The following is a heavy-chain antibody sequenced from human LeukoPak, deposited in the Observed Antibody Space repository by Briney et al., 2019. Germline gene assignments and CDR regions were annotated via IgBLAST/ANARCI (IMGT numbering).Heavy chain of an antibody. J-gene: IGHJ4*02. CDR1: GYTFSVHF. CDR3: ARWLQLAGVFDY. Sequence: GASVKVSCKASGYTFSVHFLHWIRQAPGQRRGWVGWVNPNSGGTNYAQKFQGRVTMTRDTSISTAYMELSRLTSDDTALYYCARWLQLAGVFDYWGQGTLVTVSS. V-gene: IGHV1-2*02. CDR2: VNPNSGGT. D-gene: IGHD5-24*01.